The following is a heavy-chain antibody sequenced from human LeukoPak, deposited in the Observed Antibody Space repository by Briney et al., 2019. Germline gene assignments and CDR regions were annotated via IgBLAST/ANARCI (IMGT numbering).Heavy chain of an antibody. CDR2: IKQDGSEK. Sequence: GGSLRLSCAASGFTFSSYWMSLVRQAPGKGLEWVANIKQDGSEKYYVDSVKGRFTISRDNSKDTLYLQMSSVRVDDTAVYYCARDRGRYYDSRGFYWGYYFDSWGQGILVTVST. J-gene: IGHJ4*02. V-gene: IGHV3-7*03. D-gene: IGHD3-22*01. CDR3: ARDRGRYYDSRGFYWGYYFDS. CDR1: GFTFSSYW.